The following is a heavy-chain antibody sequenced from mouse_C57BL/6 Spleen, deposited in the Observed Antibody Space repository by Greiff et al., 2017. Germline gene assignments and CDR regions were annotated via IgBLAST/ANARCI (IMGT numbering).Heavy chain of an antibody. CDR2: FDPSDSST. Sequence: QVHVKQPGAELVMPGASVKLSCKASGYTFTSYWMHWVKQRPGQGLEWIGEFDPSDSSTNYNQKFKGKSTLTVDKSSSTAYMQLSSVKSEDSAGDNCARGTPYAMDYWGQGTSVTVSS. CDR1: GYTFTSYW. D-gene: IGHD3-3*01. J-gene: IGHJ4*01. CDR3: ARGTPYAMDY. V-gene: IGHV1-69*01.